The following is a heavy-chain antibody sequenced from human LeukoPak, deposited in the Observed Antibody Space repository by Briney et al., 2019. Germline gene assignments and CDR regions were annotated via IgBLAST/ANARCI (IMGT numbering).Heavy chain of an antibody. CDR1: GFTSGSYT. Sequence: GGSLRLSCAASGFTSGSYTMHWVRQGPGKGLEYVSGISSSGGSTYYANSVKGRFTISRDNSKNTLYLQMGSLRAEDMAVYYCAKGYSNYLGVVDYWGQGTLVTVSS. J-gene: IGHJ4*02. CDR2: ISSSGGST. D-gene: IGHD4-11*01. V-gene: IGHV3-64*01. CDR3: AKGYSNYLGVVDY.